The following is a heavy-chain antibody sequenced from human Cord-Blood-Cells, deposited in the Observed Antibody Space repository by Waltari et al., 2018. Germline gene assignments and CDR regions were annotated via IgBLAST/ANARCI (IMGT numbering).Heavy chain of an antibody. CDR1: GFTFSSYS. V-gene: IGHV3-21*01. CDR3: ARDRNGGNYFDY. D-gene: IGHD2-15*01. CDR2: ISRSSSYK. Sequence: EVQLVESGGGLVKPGGSLRLSCAASGFTFSSYSMNWVRQAPGKGLGVGSSISRSSSYKYYADSVKGRFTISRDNAKNSLYLQMNSLRAEDTAVYYCARDRNGGNYFDYWGQGTLVTVSS. J-gene: IGHJ4*02.